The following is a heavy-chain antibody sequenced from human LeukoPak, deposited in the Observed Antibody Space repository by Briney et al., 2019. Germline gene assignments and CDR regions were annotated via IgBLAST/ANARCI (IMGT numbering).Heavy chain of an antibody. CDR2: INHSGST. CDR1: GGSFSDYN. Sequence: ASETLSLTYAVYGGSFSDYNWNWIRQPPGKGLEWIGEINHSGSTNYNPSLKSRVTISVDTSKNQFSLKLSSVTAADTAVYYCARGSYDFWSGHQNPPLYWGQGTLVTVSS. V-gene: IGHV4-34*01. J-gene: IGHJ4*02. D-gene: IGHD3-3*01. CDR3: ARGSYDFWSGHQNPPLY.